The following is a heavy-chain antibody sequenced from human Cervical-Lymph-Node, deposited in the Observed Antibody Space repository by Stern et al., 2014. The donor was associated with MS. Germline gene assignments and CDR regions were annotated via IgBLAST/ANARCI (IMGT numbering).Heavy chain of an antibody. CDR2: ISTYNGNA. D-gene: IGHD4-23*01. CDR1: GYTFTSYG. J-gene: IGHJ4*02. V-gene: IGHV1-18*04. CDR3: ARTLDYVGNSHFDH. Sequence: VHLVESGVEVKKPGAPVKVSCKTSGYTFTSYGISWVRQAPGQGLEWMGWISTYNGNANCAQNFQGRVTVTTDTSTRTAYMELRRLRSDDTAVYYCARTLDYVGNSHFDHRGQGTLVTVSS.